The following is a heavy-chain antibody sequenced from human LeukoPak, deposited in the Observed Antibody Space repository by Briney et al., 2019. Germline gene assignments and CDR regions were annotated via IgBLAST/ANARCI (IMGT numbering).Heavy chain of an antibody. D-gene: IGHD3-22*01. CDR2: INYSGST. J-gene: IGHJ6*02. Sequence: TAETLSLTCTASGCTISSYYWSWIRQAPGKGLEWIGYINYSGSTNYNPSLKSRVTISVDTSKNQFSLKLISVTAADTDVYYCASTPETYYYDSSGSSGYYYYGMDVWGQGTTVTVSS. CDR3: ASTPETYYYDSSGSSGYYYYGMDV. CDR1: GCTISSYY. V-gene: IGHV4-59*01.